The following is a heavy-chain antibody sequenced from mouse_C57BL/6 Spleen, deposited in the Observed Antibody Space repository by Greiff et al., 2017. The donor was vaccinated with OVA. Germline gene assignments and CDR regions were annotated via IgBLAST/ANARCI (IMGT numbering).Heavy chain of an antibody. CDR3: ASLYGSSPWFAY. J-gene: IGHJ3*01. CDR1: GFSLTSYA. D-gene: IGHD1-1*01. CDR2: IWTGGGT. Sequence: VHLVESGPGLVAPSQSLSITCTVSGFSLTSYAISWVRQPPGKGLEWLGVIWTGGGTNYNSALKSRLSISKDNSKSQVFLKMNSLQTDDTARYYCASLYGSSPWFAYWGQGTLVTVSA. V-gene: IGHV2-9-1*01.